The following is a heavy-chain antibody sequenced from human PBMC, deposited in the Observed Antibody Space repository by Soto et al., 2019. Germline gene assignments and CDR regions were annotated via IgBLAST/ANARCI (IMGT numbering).Heavy chain of an antibody. CDR3: ARYSPELWFGELSWFDP. V-gene: IGHV4-39*01. J-gene: IGHJ5*02. CDR2: IYYSGST. D-gene: IGHD3-10*01. CDR1: GGSISSSSYY. Sequence: SETLSLTCTVSGGSISSSSYYWGWIRQPPEKGLEWIGSIYYSGSTYYNPSLKSRVTISVDTSKNQYSLKLSSVTAADTAVYYCARYSPELWFGELSWFDPWGQGTLVTVSS.